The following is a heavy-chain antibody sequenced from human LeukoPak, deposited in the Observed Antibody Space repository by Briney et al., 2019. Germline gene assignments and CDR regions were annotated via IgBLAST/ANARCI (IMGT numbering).Heavy chain of an antibody. J-gene: IGHJ4*02. CDR3: ARDRGDCGGDCYAFDY. D-gene: IGHD2-21*02. CDR2: IRSDAINK. CDR1: GFTFTSHG. Sequence: GGSLRLSCAASGFTFTSHGMHWVRQAPGKGLQWVAFIRSDAINKYYADSVKGRFSISRDNSKNTLYLQMGSLRTEDMAVYYCARDRGDCGGDCYAFDYWGQGTLVTVSS. V-gene: IGHV3-30*02.